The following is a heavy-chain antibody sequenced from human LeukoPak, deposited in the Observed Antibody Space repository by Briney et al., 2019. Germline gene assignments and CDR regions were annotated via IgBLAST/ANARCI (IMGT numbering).Heavy chain of an antibody. J-gene: IGHJ5*02. CDR3: ARVSRAAAEPYSFDP. CDR2: INPNSGDT. D-gene: IGHD6-13*01. CDR1: GYTFSGYY. V-gene: IGHV1-2*02. Sequence: ASVKVSCKASGYTFSGYYMHWVRQAPGQGLEWMGWINPNSGDTNYAQKVKGSVTITRDTAISTAYMQLSRLRSEDTAVYYCARVSRAAAEPYSFDPWGQGNLVTVSS.